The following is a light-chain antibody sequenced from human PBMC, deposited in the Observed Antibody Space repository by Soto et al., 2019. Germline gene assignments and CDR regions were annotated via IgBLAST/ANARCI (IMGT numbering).Light chain of an antibody. J-gene: IGLJ3*02. CDR3: SAYTARSTLV. V-gene: IGLV2-14*01. CDR1: MRDVGAYNL. Sequence: QSVLTQPASVSGSAGQSITISCSGTMRDVGAYNLVSWYQQHPGTASKLIIYEVRNRPSGISSRFSGSRSGNTASLTISGLQSEDEGDYYCSAYTARSTLVFGGGTKL. CDR2: EVR.